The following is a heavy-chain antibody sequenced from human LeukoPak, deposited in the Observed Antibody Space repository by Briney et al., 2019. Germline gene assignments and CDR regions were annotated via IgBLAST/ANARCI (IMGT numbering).Heavy chain of an antibody. D-gene: IGHD3-3*01. V-gene: IGHV3-23*01. J-gene: IGHJ4*02. Sequence: GGSLSLSCAAPGSTLSSYGMDSVSQDAGKGLGWVSANSVSGGSTYNEDSVKGRFPISRDNSKNTLYLQMNSLRAEDTAVYYCAKDYDFWSGFLNYFDYWGQGTLVTVSS. CDR3: AKDYDFWSGFLNYFDY. CDR1: GSTLSSYG. CDR2: NSVSGGST.